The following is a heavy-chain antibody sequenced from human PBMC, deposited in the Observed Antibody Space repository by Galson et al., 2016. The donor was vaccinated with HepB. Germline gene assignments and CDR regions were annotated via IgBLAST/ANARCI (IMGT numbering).Heavy chain of an antibody. Sequence: SLRLSCAASRHTFSSYWMTWVRQAPGNGPEWVANINHGTSQTFYADSLKGRFTISRVNAKNSPYMQMHSLRPEDTAVYYCARDLSPAYADNWYDALDLWGQGTLVTVSS. CDR2: INHGTSQT. CDR3: ARDLSPAYADNWYDALDL. V-gene: IGHV3-7*04. CDR1: RHTFSSYW. J-gene: IGHJ3*01. D-gene: IGHD2-2*01.